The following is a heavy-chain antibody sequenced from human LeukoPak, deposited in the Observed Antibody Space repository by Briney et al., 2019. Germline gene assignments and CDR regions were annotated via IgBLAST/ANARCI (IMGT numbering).Heavy chain of an antibody. CDR2: ISYDGSNK. Sequence: GRPLRLSCAASGFTFSSYAMHWVRQAPGKGLEWVAVISYDGSNKYYADSVKGRFTISRDDSKSTLYLQMNSLRAEDTAVYYCANLLVGVPDYWGQGTLVTVSS. D-gene: IGHD1-26*01. CDR3: ANLLVGVPDY. J-gene: IGHJ4*02. CDR1: GFTFSSYA. V-gene: IGHV3-30-3*01.